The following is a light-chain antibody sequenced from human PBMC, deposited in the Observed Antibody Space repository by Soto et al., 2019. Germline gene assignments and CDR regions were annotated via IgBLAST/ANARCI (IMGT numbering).Light chain of an antibody. V-gene: IGKV2-30*01. Sequence: DVVMTQSPLSLPVTLGQPASISCRSSQSLVYSDGNTYLNWFQQRPGQSPRRLIYKVSNRDSGVPDRFSGSESGTDFTLKISRVEADDVGVYYCMQRLQTPWTFGQGTKVDI. CDR2: KVS. CDR3: MQRLQTPWT. CDR1: QSLVYSDGNTY. J-gene: IGKJ1*01.